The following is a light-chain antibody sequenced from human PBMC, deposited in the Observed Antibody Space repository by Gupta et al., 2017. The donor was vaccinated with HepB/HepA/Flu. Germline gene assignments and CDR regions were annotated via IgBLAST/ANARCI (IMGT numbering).Light chain of an antibody. J-gene: IGLJ2*01. CDR1: SSDVGGYDY. V-gene: IGLV2-14*01. CDR2: YVS. CDR3: SSYTSSSTLVV. Sequence: QSALTQPASAPGPPGQSTTFSCAGTSSDVGGYDYVAWYQQHPGKAPKLMIYYVSTRPSGISNLFSGSKSGNTASLTISGLQDEDEADYYCSSYTSSSTLVVFGGGTKLTVL.